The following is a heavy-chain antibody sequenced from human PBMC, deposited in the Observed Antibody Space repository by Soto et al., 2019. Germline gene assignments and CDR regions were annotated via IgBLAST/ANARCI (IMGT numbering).Heavy chain of an antibody. Sequence: GGSLRLSCAASGFTFNTYSMNWVRQAPGKGLEWVSAISGSGGSTYYADSVKGRFTISRDNSKNTLYLQMNSLRAEDTAVYYCALIVVVTAVDYWGQGTLVTVYS. CDR1: GFTFNTYS. V-gene: IGHV3-23*01. D-gene: IGHD2-21*02. J-gene: IGHJ4*02. CDR3: ALIVVVTAVDY. CDR2: ISGSGGST.